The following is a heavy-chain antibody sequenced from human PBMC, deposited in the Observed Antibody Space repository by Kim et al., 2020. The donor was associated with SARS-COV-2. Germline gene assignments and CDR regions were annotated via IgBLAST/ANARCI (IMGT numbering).Heavy chain of an antibody. V-gene: IGHV3-30*02. Sequence: KGRFTISRDNSKNTLYLQMNSLRAEDTAVYYCAKAVPPYCSGGSCAVFSNWGQGTLVTVSS. CDR3: AKAVPPYCSGGSCAVFSN. J-gene: IGHJ4*02. D-gene: IGHD2-15*01.